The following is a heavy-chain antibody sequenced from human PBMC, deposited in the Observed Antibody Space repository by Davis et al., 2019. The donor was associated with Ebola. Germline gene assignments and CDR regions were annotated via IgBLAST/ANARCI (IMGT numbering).Heavy chain of an antibody. V-gene: IGHV3-48*04. D-gene: IGHD3-3*01. CDR1: GPTFSTST. CDR3: ARPNGYYDFWSGSYYYYGMDV. J-gene: IGHJ6*04. CDR2: ITSSGKTR. Sequence: GESLKISCTTSGPTFSTSTMNWVRQAPGKGLEWVAYITSSGKTRYSADSVQGRFTISRDNAKNSLYLQMNSLRAEDTAVYYCARPNGYYDFWSGSYYYYGMDVWGKGTTVTVSS.